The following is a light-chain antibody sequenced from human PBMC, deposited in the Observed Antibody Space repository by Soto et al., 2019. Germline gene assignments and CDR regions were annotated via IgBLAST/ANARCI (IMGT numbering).Light chain of an antibody. Sequence: EIVLTQSPGTLSLSPGERATLSCRASQSVSSRFLACYQQKPGQAPRLLMYGASSRATGIPDRFSGTGSGTDFTLTISRLEPEDFAVYYCQQYDSSPYTFGLGTKLEIK. V-gene: IGKV3-20*01. J-gene: IGKJ2*01. CDR3: QQYDSSPYT. CDR2: GAS. CDR1: QSVSSRF.